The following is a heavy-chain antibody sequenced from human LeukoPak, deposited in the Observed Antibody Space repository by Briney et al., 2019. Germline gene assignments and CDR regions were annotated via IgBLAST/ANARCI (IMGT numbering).Heavy chain of an antibody. CDR3: ARALNYGSGAIDY. J-gene: IGHJ4*02. Sequence: PGGSLRLSCAASGFTVSNNYMSWVRQAPGKGLEWVSVIYSGDSTYYADSVKGRFTISRDNSKNTLYLQMNSLRAEDTAVYYCARALNYGSGAIDYWGQGTLVTVSS. CDR1: GFTVSNNY. D-gene: IGHD3-10*01. V-gene: IGHV3-53*01. CDR2: IYSGDST.